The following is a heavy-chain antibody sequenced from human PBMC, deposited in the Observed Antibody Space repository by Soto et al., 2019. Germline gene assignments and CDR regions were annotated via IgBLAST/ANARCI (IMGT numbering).Heavy chain of an antibody. Sequence: VASVKVSCKASGYTFTSYYMHWVRQAPGQGLEWMGIINPSGGSSSYAQKFQGRVTMTRDTSTSTVYMELSSLRSEDTAVYYCARRGYSYAPDNYYYYYYMDVWGXXXXVTXSX. D-gene: IGHD5-18*01. CDR1: GYTFTSYY. CDR3: ARRGYSYAPDNYYYYYYMDV. V-gene: IGHV1-46*03. CDR2: INPSGGSS. J-gene: IGHJ6*03.